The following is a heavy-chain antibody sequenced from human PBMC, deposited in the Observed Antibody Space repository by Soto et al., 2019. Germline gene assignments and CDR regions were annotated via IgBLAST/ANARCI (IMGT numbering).Heavy chain of an antibody. CDR1: GGTFSSSA. CDR2: IIPVFGTA. J-gene: IGHJ6*02. CDR3: ARELPDGGKDV. V-gene: IGHV1-69*06. D-gene: IGHD2-15*01. Sequence: QVQLVQSGAEVKKPGSSVKVSCKASGGTFSSSAISWVRQAPGQGLEWMGAIIPVFGTAHYAQKFQGRVTVTADKPTSTAYMELSRLRSEDTAVYYCARELPDGGKDVWGQGTTVTVSS.